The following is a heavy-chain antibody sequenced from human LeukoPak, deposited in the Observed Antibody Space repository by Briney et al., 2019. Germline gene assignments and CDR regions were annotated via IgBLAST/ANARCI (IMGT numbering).Heavy chain of an antibody. V-gene: IGHV3-30*18. CDR3: AKDQGKFGQNWFDP. D-gene: IGHD3-10*01. J-gene: IGHJ5*02. CDR1: GFTFSSYG. Sequence: PGGSLRLSCAASGFTFSSYGMHWVRQAPGKGLEWVAVISYDGSNKYCADSVKGRFTISRDNSKNTLYLQMNSLRAEDTAVYYYAKDQGKFGQNWFDPWGQGTLVTVSS. CDR2: ISYDGSNK.